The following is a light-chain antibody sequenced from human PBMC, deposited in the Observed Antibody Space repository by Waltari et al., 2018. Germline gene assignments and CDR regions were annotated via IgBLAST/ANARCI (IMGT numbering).Light chain of an antibody. Sequence: EVVLTHSPGTLSLSPGDRATLSCRASQSVSNFLAWYQQKPGRAPRLLIYDASNRATGIPDRFSGSGSGTDFTLTISRLEPEDFAVYYCQQYYETPVSFGQGTKMEIK. CDR1: QSVSNF. CDR3: QQYYETPVS. J-gene: IGKJ2*03. CDR2: DAS. V-gene: IGKV3-20*01.